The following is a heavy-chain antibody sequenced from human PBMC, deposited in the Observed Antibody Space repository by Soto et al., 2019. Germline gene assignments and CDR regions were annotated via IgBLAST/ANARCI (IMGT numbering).Heavy chain of an antibody. D-gene: IGHD3-16*02. J-gene: IGHJ3*02. CDR3: TTDPPSGDYIWGSYRYDAFDI. CDR1: GFTFSNAW. Sequence: GESLRLSCAASGFTFSNAWMSWVRQAPGKGLEWVGRIKSKTDGGTTDYAAPVKGRFTISRDDSKNTLYLQMNSLKTEDTAVYYCTTDPPSGDYIWGSYRYDAFDIWGQGTMVTVSS. CDR2: IKSKTDGGTT. V-gene: IGHV3-15*01.